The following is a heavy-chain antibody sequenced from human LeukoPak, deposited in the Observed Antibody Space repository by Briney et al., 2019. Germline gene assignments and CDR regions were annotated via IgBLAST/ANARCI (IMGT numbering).Heavy chain of an antibody. CDR3: ARDFHYDILTGYYKYYYYYMDV. D-gene: IGHD3-9*01. CDR2: ISAYNGNT. Sequence: GASVKVSCKASGYTFTSYGISWVRQAPEQGVEWMGWISAYNGNTNYAQKLQGRVTMTTDTSTSTAYMELRSLRSDDTAVYYCARDFHYDILTGYYKYYYYYMDVWGKGTTVTVSS. CDR1: GYTFTSYG. V-gene: IGHV1-18*01. J-gene: IGHJ6*03.